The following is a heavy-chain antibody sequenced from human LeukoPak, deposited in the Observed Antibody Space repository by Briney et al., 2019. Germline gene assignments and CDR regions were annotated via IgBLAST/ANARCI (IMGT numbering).Heavy chain of an antibody. CDR2: ISSSSSTI. CDR1: GFTFSSCS. V-gene: IGHV3-48*01. CDR3: ARLGAVVVVPAAIHPYFDY. Sequence: GGSLRLSCAASGFTFSSCSMNWVRQAPGKGLEWVSYISSSSSTIYYADSVKGRFTISRDNAKNSLYLQMNSLRAEDTAVYYCARLGAVVVVPAAIHPYFDYWGQGTLVTVSS. D-gene: IGHD2-2*02. J-gene: IGHJ4*02.